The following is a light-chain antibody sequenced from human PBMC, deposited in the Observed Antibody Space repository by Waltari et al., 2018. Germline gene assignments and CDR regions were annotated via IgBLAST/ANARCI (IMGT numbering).Light chain of an antibody. CDR3: QQYSSFST. V-gene: IGKV1-5*03. CDR1: QSVGTW. J-gene: IGKJ2*01. CDR2: MAS. Sequence: DIQMTQSPSTLSASVGDRVTISCRGSQSVGTWLAWYQQKPGKAPKLLIYMASSLESGVPSRFSGSGSGTEFTLTISGLQPDDFATYSCQQYSSFSTFGQGTKV.